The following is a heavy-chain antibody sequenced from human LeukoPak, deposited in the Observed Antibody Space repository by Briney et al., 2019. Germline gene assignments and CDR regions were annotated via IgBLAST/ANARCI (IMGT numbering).Heavy chain of an antibody. CDR1: GFTFSTYS. CDR2: IRFDGSEK. J-gene: IGHJ4*02. D-gene: IGHD2-2*01. CDR3: AKQGLVPATAGD. Sequence: GGSLRLSCAASGFTFSTYSMNWVRQAPGKGLEWLSFIRFDGSEKYYADSVKARFSISRDNSMNTLYLQMNSLRPEDTAVYYCAKQGLVPATAGDWGQGTLVTVSS. V-gene: IGHV3-30*02.